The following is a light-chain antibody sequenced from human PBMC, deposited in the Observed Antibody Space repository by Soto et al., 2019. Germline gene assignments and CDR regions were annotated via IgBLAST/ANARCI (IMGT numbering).Light chain of an antibody. J-gene: IGLJ1*01. CDR2: EVS. CDR3: SSYTSNVTYV. V-gene: IGLV2-14*01. Sequence: QSALTQPASVSGSPGQSITISCTGTSSDVGGYNYVSWYQQHPGKAPKFIIYEVSNRPSGVSSRFSGSKSGNTASLTISGLQAEDEADYYCSSYTSNVTYVFGTGTKVTVL. CDR1: SSDVGGYNY.